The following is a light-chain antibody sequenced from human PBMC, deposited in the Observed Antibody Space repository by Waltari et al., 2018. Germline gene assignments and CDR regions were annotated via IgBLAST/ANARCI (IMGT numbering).Light chain of an antibody. V-gene: IGLV2-14*03. CDR3: SSYTSRSTLV. J-gene: IGLJ1*01. CDR2: EVT. Sequence: QSALTQPASVSGSPGQSITISCTGTSSDIGIYNYVSWYQQRPGEAPKVMIYEVTNRPAGVSNRFSGSKSGDTASLTISGLQAEDEADYYCSSYTSRSTLVFGTGTKVTVL. CDR1: SSDIGIYNY.